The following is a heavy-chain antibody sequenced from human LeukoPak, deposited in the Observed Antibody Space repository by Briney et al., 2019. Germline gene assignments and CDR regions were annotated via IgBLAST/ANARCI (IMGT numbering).Heavy chain of an antibody. V-gene: IGHV3-7*01. CDR1: GFTFSSYW. D-gene: IGHD3-3*01. CDR3: ARDLEYDFWSGYFLY. Sequence: GGSLRLSCAASGFTFSSYWMSWVRQAPGKGLEWVANIKQDGSEKYYVDSVKGRFTISRDNAKNSLYLQMNSLRAEDTAVYYCARDLEYDFWSGYFLYWGQGTLVTVSS. J-gene: IGHJ4*02. CDR2: IKQDGSEK.